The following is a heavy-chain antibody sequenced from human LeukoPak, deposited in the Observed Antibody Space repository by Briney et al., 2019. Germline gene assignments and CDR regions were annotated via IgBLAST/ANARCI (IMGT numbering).Heavy chain of an antibody. CDR2: IRSKANSYAT. CDR3: TRIGGGDSSGYYYGDFDY. V-gene: IGHV3-73*01. D-gene: IGHD3-22*01. J-gene: IGHJ4*02. Sequence: GGSLRLSCAASGFTFSGSAMHWVRQASGKGLEWVGRIRSKANSYATAYAASVKGRFTISRDDSKNTAYLQMNSLKTEDTAVYYCTRIGGGDSSGYYYGDFDYWGQGTLVTVSS. CDR1: GFTFSGSA.